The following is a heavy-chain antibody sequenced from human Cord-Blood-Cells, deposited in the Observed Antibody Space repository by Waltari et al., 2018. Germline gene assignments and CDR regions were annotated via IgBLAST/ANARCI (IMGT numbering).Heavy chain of an antibody. D-gene: IGHD3-22*01. Sequence: IRQPPGKGLEWIGSIYYSGSTYYNPSLKSRVTISVDTSKNQFSLKLSSVTAADAAVYYCASTAPYYYDSSGYYYFDYWGQGTLVTVSS. CDR2: IYYSGST. V-gene: IGHV4-39*01. CDR3: ASTAPYYYDSSGYYYFDY. J-gene: IGHJ4*02.